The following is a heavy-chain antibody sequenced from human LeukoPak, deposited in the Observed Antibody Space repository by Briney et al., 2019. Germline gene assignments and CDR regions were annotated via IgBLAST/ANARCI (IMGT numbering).Heavy chain of an antibody. V-gene: IGHV3-53*01. J-gene: IGHJ4*02. Sequence: GGSLRLSCAASGFTVSSNYMSWVRQAPGKGLEWVSVIYSGGSTYYADSVKGRFTISRDNAKNSLYLQMNSLRAEDTAVYYCARRPLIYDSSGFDYWGQGTLVTVSS. D-gene: IGHD3-22*01. CDR2: IYSGGST. CDR1: GFTVSSNY. CDR3: ARRPLIYDSSGFDY.